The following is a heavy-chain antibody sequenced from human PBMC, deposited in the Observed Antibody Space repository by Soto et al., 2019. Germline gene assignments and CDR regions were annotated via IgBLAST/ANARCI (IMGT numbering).Heavy chain of an antibody. V-gene: IGHV1-2*02. CDR3: ARRPMWRQVDQDYGMDV. D-gene: IGHD2-15*01. CDR1: GYPFNGYY. J-gene: IGHJ6*02. CDR2: VSPKTGET. Sequence: QVQLVQSGAEVKKPGASVTVSCKASGYPFNGYYIHWVRQAPGQGPEWMGWVSPKTGETHYIQKFQGRVTMTPETATSTAYMELSGLRYDDTAVYYCARRPMWRQVDQDYGMDVWGRGTTVTVS.